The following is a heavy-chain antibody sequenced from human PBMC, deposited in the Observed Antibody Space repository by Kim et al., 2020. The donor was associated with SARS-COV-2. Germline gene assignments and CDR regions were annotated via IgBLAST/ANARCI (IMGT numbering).Heavy chain of an antibody. CDR1: GFTFSQYW. J-gene: IGHJ4*02. CDR3: ARDLHVGAGDF. V-gene: IGHV3-74*01. D-gene: IGHD2-21*01. CDR2: IRGDGLST. Sequence: GGSLRLSCTTSGFTFSQYWIQWVRQRPGKGLVWISRIRGDGLSTDYADSVKGRFTISRDNAKNTVYLQMDSLTAEDTAIYHCARDLHVGAGDFWGPGTPVTVSS.